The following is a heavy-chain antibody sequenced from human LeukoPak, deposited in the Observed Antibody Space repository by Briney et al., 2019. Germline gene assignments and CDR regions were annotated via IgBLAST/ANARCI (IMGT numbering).Heavy chain of an antibody. D-gene: IGHD3-10*01. V-gene: IGHV4-4*02. Sequence: PSETLSLTCAVSGGSISSSNWWSWVRQPPGKGLEWIGEIYHSGSTNYNPSLKSRVTISVDKSKNQFSLKLSSVTAADTAVYYCARETGYGSGSNYYYYYGMDVWGQGTTVTVSS. CDR1: GGSISSSNW. CDR2: IYHSGST. CDR3: ARETGYGSGSNYYYYYGMDV. J-gene: IGHJ6*02.